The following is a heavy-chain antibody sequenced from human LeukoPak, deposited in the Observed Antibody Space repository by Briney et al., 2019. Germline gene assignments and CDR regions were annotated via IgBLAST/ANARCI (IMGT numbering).Heavy chain of an antibody. CDR2: ISRSSYM. Sequence: GGSLRLSCAASGFTFSSYSKNWVRQAPGKGLEWVSSISRSSYMNYADSAKGRFTISRDNAKNSRYLQMNGLRAEASAVYCCARDHYSSPLSYCGQGTLVTVS. D-gene: IGHD4-11*01. CDR3: ARDHYSSPLSY. CDR1: GFTFSSYS. J-gene: IGHJ4*02. V-gene: IGHV3-21*01.